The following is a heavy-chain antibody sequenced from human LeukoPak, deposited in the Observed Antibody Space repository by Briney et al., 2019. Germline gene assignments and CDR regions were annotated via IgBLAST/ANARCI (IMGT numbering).Heavy chain of an antibody. V-gene: IGHV1-46*03. CDR1: GYTFTSYY. D-gene: IGHD2-15*01. CDR2: INPSGGST. Sequence: ASVKVSCKASGYTFTSYYMYWVRQAPGQGLEWMGIINPSGGSTSYAQKFQGRVTMTRDTSTSTVYMELSSLRSEDTAVYYCASSLSKLPSDYWGQGTLVTVSS. J-gene: IGHJ4*02. CDR3: ASSLSKLPSDY.